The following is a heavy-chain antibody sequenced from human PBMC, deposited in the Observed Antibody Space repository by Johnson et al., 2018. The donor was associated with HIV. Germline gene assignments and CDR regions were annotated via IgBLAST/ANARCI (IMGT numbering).Heavy chain of an antibody. CDR3: AKDARPGGGSDSSGYPIHDAFDI. CDR2: ISYDGSNK. V-gene: IGHV3-30*04. D-gene: IGHD3-22*01. J-gene: IGHJ3*02. CDR1: GFTFSSYA. Sequence: QVQLVESGGGVVQPGRSLRLSCAASGFTFSSYAMHWVRQAPGKGLEWVAVISYDGSNKYYADSVKGRFTISRDNSKNTLYLQMNSLRAEDTAVYYCAKDARPGGGSDSSGYPIHDAFDIWGRGTMVTVSS.